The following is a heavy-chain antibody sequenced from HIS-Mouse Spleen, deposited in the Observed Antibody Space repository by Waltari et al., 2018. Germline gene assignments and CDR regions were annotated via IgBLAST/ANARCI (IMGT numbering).Heavy chain of an antibody. D-gene: IGHD6-13*01. CDR1: GGSISSSSYY. J-gene: IGHJ2*01. CDR2: IYYSGST. CDR3: AREIPYSSSWYDWYFDL. V-gene: IGHV4-39*07. Sequence: QLQLQESGPGLVKPSETLSLTCTVSGGSISSSSYYWVWIRQPPGKVLEWIGSIYYSGSTYYNRSLKGRVTISVDKSKNQFSLKLSSVTAADTAVYYCAREIPYSSSWYDWYFDLWGRGTLVTVSS.